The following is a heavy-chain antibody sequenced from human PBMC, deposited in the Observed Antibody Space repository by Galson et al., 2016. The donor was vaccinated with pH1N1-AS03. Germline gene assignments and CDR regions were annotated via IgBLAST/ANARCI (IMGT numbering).Heavy chain of an antibody. CDR2: IYHNGAT. CDR1: GASISNGNW. CDR3: ARCGVSSSIDY. Sequence: SETLSLTCAVSGASISNGNWWSWVRQTPETGLEWIGEIYHNGATNYLPSLKSRVAISLDTSKNQFSLKLTSVTAADTAVYYCARCGVSSSIDYWGQGTLVTVSS. D-gene: IGHD6-6*01. V-gene: IGHV4-4*02. J-gene: IGHJ4*02.